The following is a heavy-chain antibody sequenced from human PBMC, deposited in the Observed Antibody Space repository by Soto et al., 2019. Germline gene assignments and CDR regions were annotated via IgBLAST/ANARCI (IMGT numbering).Heavy chain of an antibody. CDR1: GYSFTDHY. D-gene: IGHD3-16*01. CDR2: VDPEDET. CDR3: ARERKTSIDGVWTWFDP. J-gene: IGHJ5*02. V-gene: IGHV1-69-2*01. Sequence: EVQLLQSGAEVKKPGTTVTISCKVSGYSFTDHYVHWVQQAPGKGLEWMGLVDPEDETGYSEKFQGRVTISADRSTDTSYMEVSSLRSEATAVYYCARERKTSIDGVWTWFDPWGQGTLGTVS.